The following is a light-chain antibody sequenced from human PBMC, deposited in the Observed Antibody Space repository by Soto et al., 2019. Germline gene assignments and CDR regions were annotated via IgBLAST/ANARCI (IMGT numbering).Light chain of an antibody. CDR1: QSVTSNY. J-gene: IGKJ1*01. Sequence: ELVLTQSPGTLSFSPGERATLSCRARQSVTSNYLAWYQQKPGQAPRLLIYGASSRATGIPDRFSGSGSGTDFTLSISRLEPEDCAVYYCQQYGSSPRFGQGTKVDIK. CDR2: GAS. V-gene: IGKV3-20*01. CDR3: QQYGSSPR.